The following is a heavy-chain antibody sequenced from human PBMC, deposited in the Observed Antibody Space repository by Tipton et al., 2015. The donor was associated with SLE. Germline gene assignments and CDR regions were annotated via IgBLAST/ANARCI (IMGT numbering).Heavy chain of an antibody. J-gene: IGHJ4*02. Sequence: TLSLTCTVSGYSISSGYYWGWIRHPPGKGLEWIGSIYYSGSTYYNPSLKSRVTISVDTSKNQFSLKLSSVTAADTAVYYCARQRFAAAGVFDYWGQGTLVTVSS. CDR2: IYYSGST. CDR1: GYSISSGYY. V-gene: IGHV4-38-2*02. D-gene: IGHD6-13*01. CDR3: ARQRFAAAGVFDY.